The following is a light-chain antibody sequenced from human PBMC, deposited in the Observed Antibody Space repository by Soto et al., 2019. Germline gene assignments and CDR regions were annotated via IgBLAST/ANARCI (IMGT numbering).Light chain of an antibody. Sequence: QSALTQPPSASGSPGQSVTISCTGTSSDVGSCNYVSWYQQHPGKAPKLMIYEVIKRPSGVPDRFSGSKSGNTASLTVSGLQAEDEADYYCSSYADSNNVEVVFDGGTELTVL. J-gene: IGLJ2*01. CDR1: SSDVGSCNY. CDR3: SSYADSNNVEVV. CDR2: EVI. V-gene: IGLV2-8*01.